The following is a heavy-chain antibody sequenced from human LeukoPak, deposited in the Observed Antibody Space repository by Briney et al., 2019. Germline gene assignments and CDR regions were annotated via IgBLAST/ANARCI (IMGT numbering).Heavy chain of an antibody. J-gene: IGHJ6*03. D-gene: IGHD3-3*01. V-gene: IGHV4-30-2*01. Sequence: PSETLSLTCTVSGGSISSGGYYWSWIRQPPGKGLEWIGYIYHSGSTYYNPSLKSRVTISVDRSKNQFSLKLSSVTAADTAVYYCARGEGRVAPNPRYYYYYMDVWGKGTTVTVSS. CDR2: IYHSGST. CDR3: ARGEGRVAPNPRYYYYYMDV. CDR1: GGSISSGGYY.